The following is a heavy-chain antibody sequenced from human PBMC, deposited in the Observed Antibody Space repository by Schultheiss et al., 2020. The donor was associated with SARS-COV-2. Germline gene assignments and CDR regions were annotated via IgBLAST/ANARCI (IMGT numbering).Heavy chain of an antibody. D-gene: IGHD4-17*01. J-gene: IGHJ2*01. CDR1: GGSFSGYY. V-gene: IGHV4-34*09. CDR3: AGIDYGDYNDFDL. CDR2: IYYSRST. Sequence: SQTLSLTCAVYGGSFSGYYWSWIRQPPGKGLEWIGNIYYSRSTYYNPSLKSRVTISVDTSKNQFSLKLSSVTAADTAVYYCAGIDYGDYNDFDLWGRGTLVTVSS.